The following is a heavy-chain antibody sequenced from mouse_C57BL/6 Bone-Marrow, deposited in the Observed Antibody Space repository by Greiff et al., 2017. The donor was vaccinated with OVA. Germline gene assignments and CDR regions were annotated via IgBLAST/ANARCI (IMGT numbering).Heavy chain of an antibody. Sequence: QVQLQQPGAELVKPGASVKLSCKASGYTFTSYWMQWVKQRPGQGLEWIGEIDPSDSYTNYNQKFKGKATLTVDTSSSTAYMQLSGLTSEDSAVYYCARLGMVTTRGRLAMDYWGQGTSVTVSS. J-gene: IGHJ4*01. CDR2: IDPSDSYT. CDR1: GYTFTSYW. CDR3: ARLGMVTTRGRLAMDY. D-gene: IGHD2-2*01. V-gene: IGHV1-50*01.